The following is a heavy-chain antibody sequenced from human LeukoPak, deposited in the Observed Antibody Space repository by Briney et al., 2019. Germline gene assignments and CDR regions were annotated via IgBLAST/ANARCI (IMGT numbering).Heavy chain of an antibody. J-gene: IGHJ4*02. V-gene: IGHV4-59*01. CDR3: ARVRGYSYDSSDFDY. Sequence: SETLSLTCTVSGDSISYYYWSWIRQPPGKGLEWIGKIYYSGNTNYNPSLKSRVTISVDTSKNQFSLKLSSVTAADTAVYYCARVRGYSYDSSDFDYWGQGTLVSVSS. D-gene: IGHD5-18*01. CDR1: GDSISYYY. CDR2: IYYSGNT.